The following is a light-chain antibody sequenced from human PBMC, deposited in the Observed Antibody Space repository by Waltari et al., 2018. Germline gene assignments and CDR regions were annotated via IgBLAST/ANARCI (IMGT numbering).Light chain of an antibody. J-gene: IGKJ1*01. CDR3: LQDYNYPRT. V-gene: IGKV1-6*01. CDR1: QGIRND. Sequence: AIQITQSPSPLSPSVADRVTITCRASQGIRNDLGWYQQKPGKAPKFLIYAASSLQTGVPSRFSGSGSGTDFTLTISSLQPEDFATYYCLQDYNYPRTFGQGTKVDIK. CDR2: AAS.